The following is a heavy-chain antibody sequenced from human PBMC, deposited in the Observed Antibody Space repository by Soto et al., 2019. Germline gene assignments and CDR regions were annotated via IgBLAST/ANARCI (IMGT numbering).Heavy chain of an antibody. D-gene: IGHD2-2*01. V-gene: IGHV1-18*01. CDR1: VYPFTSYV. Sequence: QVQLVQSGAEVKKPGDSVQVSCKASVYPFTSYVISWGRQAPGQGLERMGWISAYNGNTNYAQKLHGRVTMTTETSTSTAYMEMRSLRSDDKAVYYCAREAVDDCSSTSCIATNNNWFDTWGQGTLVTVSS. J-gene: IGHJ5*02. CDR2: ISAYNGNT. CDR3: AREAVDDCSSTSCIATNNNWFDT.